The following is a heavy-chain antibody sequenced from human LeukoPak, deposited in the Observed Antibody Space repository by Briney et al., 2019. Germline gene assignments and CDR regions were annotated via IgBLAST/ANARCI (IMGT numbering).Heavy chain of an antibody. CDR2: IYSGGST. CDR3: ASPASHLISSGYYYVS. Sequence: GGSLRLSCAASGFTVSSNYMSWVRQAPGKGLEWVSVIYSGGSTYYADSVKGRFTISRVNSKNTLYLQMNSLRAEDTAVYYCASPASHLISSGYYYVSWGQGTLVTVSS. V-gene: IGHV3-66*02. CDR1: GFTVSSNY. J-gene: IGHJ5*02. D-gene: IGHD3-22*01.